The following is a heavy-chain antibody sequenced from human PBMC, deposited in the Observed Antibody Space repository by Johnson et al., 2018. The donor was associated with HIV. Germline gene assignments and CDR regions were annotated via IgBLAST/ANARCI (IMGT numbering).Heavy chain of an antibody. CDR1: GFIFSTYG. D-gene: IGHD2-8*02. V-gene: IGHV3-30*02. Sequence: VQVVESGGGVVQPGGSLRLSCAASGFIFSTYGMHWVRQAPGKGLEWVAFIRFDGSNKYYLDSVKGRFTISRDNSKNTVFVQMNSLRAADTAVYYCAGGSISLILVVAFDIWGQGTMVTVSS. CDR3: AGGSISLILVVAFDI. CDR2: IRFDGSNK. J-gene: IGHJ3*02.